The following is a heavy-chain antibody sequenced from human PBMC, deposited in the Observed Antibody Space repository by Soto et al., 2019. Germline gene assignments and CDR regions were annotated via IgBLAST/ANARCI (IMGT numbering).Heavy chain of an antibody. CDR3: ARDRYSGYDLDQFDP. CDR2: INSDGSST. CDR1: GFTFSSYW. V-gene: IGHV3-74*01. J-gene: IGHJ5*02. Sequence: GGSLRLSCAASGFTFSSYWMHWVRQAPGKGLVWVSRINSDGSSTSYADAVKGRFTISRDNAKNTLYLQMNSLRAEDTAVYYCARDRYSGYDLDQFDPWGQGTLVTVSS. D-gene: IGHD5-12*01.